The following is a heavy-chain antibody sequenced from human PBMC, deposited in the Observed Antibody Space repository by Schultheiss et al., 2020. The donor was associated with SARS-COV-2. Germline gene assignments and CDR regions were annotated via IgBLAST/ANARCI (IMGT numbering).Heavy chain of an antibody. V-gene: IGHV4-31*03. CDR1: GDSITSDGYY. CDR3: ARIYSLDYYYYYGMDV. CDR2: IYYSGTT. Sequence: SETLSLTCTVSGDSITSDGYYWSWIRQHPGKGLECFGYIYYSGTTYYNPSLKSRLTLSRDTSKNQFSLKLSSVTAADTAVYYCARIYSLDYYYYYGMDVWGQGTTVTVSS. J-gene: IGHJ6*02. D-gene: IGHD2-15*01.